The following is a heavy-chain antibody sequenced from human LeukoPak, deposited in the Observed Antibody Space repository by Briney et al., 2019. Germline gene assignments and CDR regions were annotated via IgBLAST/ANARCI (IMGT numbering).Heavy chain of an antibody. D-gene: IGHD3-10*01. J-gene: IGHJ4*02. V-gene: IGHV3-23*01. CDR2: ISGSGGGT. Sequence: GGSLRLSCAASGFTFSSYAMSWVRQAPGKGLEWVSAISGSGGGTYYADSVKGRFTISRDNSKNTLYLQMNSLRAEDTAVYYCAKEENLWFGELLYLDYWGQGTLVTVSS. CDR1: GFTFSSYA. CDR3: AKEENLWFGELLYLDY.